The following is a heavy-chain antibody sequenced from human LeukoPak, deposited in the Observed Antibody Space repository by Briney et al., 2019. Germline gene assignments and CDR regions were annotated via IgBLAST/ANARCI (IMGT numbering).Heavy chain of an antibody. CDR2: INSDGGTT. CDR3: ASGSNMVRGVLTGASDY. V-gene: IGHV3-74*01. Sequence: PGGSLGLSCAASGFTFSSYWMHWVRQAPGKGLVWVSRINSDGGTTNYADSVKGRFTISRDNAKNTLYLQMNSLRAEDTAVYYCASGSNMVRGVLTGASDYWGQGTLVTVSS. D-gene: IGHD3-10*01. CDR1: GFTFSSYW. J-gene: IGHJ4*02.